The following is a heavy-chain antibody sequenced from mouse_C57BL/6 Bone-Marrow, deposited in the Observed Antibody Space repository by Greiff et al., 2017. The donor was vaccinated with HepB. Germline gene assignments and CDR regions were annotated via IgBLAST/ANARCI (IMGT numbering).Heavy chain of an antibody. D-gene: IGHD2-1*01. CDR1: GYTFTSYG. CDR2: IYPRSGNT. Sequence: QVQLQQSRAELARPGASVKLSCKASGYTFTSYGISWVKQRTGQGLEWIGEIYPRSGNTYYNEKFKGKATLTADKSSSTAYMELRSLTSEDSAVYFCARDYGNYEGVDDYWGQGTTLTVSS. CDR3: ARDYGNYEGVDDY. J-gene: IGHJ2*01. V-gene: IGHV1-81*01.